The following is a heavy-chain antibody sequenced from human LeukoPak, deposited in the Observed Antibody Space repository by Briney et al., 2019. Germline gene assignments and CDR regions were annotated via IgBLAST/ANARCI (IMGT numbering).Heavy chain of an antibody. D-gene: IGHD5/OR15-5a*01. CDR2: ISYSGST. V-gene: IGHV4-39*01. CDR1: GVSISSNSQY. Sequence: SETLSLTCTVSGVSISSNSQYWAWIRQPPGKGLEWLGTISYSGSTHYNPSLKSRVTISLDTTKNQFSLKLSPMTAADTAVYYCARNPGTSTLDYWGQGTLVTVSS. J-gene: IGHJ4*02. CDR3: ARNPGTSTLDY.